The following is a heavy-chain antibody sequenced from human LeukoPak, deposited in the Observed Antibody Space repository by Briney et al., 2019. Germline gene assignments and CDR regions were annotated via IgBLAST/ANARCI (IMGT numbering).Heavy chain of an antibody. CDR3: ARAGVGATTDFDY. J-gene: IGHJ4*02. D-gene: IGHD1-26*01. V-gene: IGHV4-34*01. CDR2: INHRGTT. CDR1: GDSFSGYY. Sequence: SETLSLTCAVYGDSFSGYYWSWIRQPPGKGLEWIAEINHRGTTHYNPSLKSRVNISADTSKNQFSLHLDSVTAADTAVYYCARAGVGATTDFDYWGQGTLVTVSS.